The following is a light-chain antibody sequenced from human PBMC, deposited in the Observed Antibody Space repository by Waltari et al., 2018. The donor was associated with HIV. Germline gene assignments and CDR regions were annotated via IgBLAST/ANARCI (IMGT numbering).Light chain of an antibody. J-gene: IGLJ2*01. CDR1: SRDVGLYKY. V-gene: IGLV2-11*01. CDR3: CSYAGSYTLI. CDR2: DLT. Sequence: QSALTQPRPVSGSPGQSVTISCTGTSRDVGLYKYVSWYQQHPGKVPKLLIYDLTDRPSGVPDRVSGSKSGTTASLTISVLQAEDEAFYYCCSYAGSYTLIFGGGTKLTVL.